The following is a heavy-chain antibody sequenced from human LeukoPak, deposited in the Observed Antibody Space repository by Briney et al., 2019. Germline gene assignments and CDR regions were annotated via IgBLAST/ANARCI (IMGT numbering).Heavy chain of an antibody. CDR1: GYTFTSYD. D-gene: IGHD6-13*01. Sequence: GASVKVSCKASGYTFTSYDINWVRQATGQGLEWMGWMNPNSGNTGYAQKFQGRVTMTRNTSISTAYMELSSLRSEDTAVYFCARVRSSWWIPENDAFDMWGQGTMVTVSS. V-gene: IGHV1-8*01. J-gene: IGHJ3*02. CDR3: ARVRSSWWIPENDAFDM. CDR2: MNPNSGNT.